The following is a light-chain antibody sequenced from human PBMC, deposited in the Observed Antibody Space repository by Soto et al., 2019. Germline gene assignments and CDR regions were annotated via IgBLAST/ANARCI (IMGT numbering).Light chain of an antibody. CDR2: GAS. Sequence: EIVLTQSPGTLSLYPGERATLSCRASQTVTDNYLAWYQQKPGQAPRLLIHGASNRATAIPDRFSGSGSGTDFTLTISRLEPEDFAVYYCQQYGTSSLTFGQGTRLEIK. CDR1: QTVTDNY. CDR3: QQYGTSSLT. V-gene: IGKV3-20*01. J-gene: IGKJ5*01.